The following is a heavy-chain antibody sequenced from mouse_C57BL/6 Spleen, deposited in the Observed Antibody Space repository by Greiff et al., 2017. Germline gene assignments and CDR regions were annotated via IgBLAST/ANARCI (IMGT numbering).Heavy chain of an antibody. Sequence: DVMLVESGGGLVKPGGSLKLSCAASGFTFSSYTMSWVRQTPEKRLAWVATISGGGGNTYYPDSVKGRFTISRDNAKNTLYLQMSSLRSEDTAVYYCARHNYSTPGFAYWGQGTLVTVSA. CDR3: ARHNYSTPGFAY. CDR2: ISGGGGNT. J-gene: IGHJ3*01. V-gene: IGHV5-9*01. CDR1: GFTFSSYT. D-gene: IGHD2-5*01.